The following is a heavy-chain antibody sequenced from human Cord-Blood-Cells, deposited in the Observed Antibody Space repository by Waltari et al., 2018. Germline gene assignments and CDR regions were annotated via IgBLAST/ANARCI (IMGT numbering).Heavy chain of an antibody. D-gene: IGHD5-18*01. Sequence: QVQLVQSGAEVKKPGASVKASCTVSGYTLTDLSMHWLRQAPGKGLEWMGGFDPEDSETIYAQKFQGRVTMTEDTSTDTAYMELSSLRSEDTAVYYCATGPADTAMVNDAFDIWGQGTMVTVSS. CDR3: ATGPADTAMVNDAFDI. V-gene: IGHV1-24*01. CDR1: GYTLTDLS. J-gene: IGHJ3*02. CDR2: FDPEDSET.